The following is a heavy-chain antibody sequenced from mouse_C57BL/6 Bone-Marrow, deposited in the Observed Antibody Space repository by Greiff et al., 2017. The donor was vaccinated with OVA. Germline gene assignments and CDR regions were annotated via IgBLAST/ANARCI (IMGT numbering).Heavy chain of an antibody. J-gene: IGHJ2*01. D-gene: IGHD2-3*01. CDR1: GFTFSSYG. Sequence: DVKLVESGGDLVKPGGSLKLSCAASGFTFSSYGMSWVRQTPDKRLEWVATISSGGSYTYYPDSVKGRFTISRDNAKNTLYLQMSSLKSEDTAMYYCARRWLLRGGYFDYWGQGTTLTVSS. CDR2: ISSGGSYT. CDR3: ARRWLLRGGYFDY. V-gene: IGHV5-6*02.